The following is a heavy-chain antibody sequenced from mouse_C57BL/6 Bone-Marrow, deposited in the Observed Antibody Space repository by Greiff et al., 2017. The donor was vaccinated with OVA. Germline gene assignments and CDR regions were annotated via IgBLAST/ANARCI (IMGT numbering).Heavy chain of an antibody. J-gene: IGHJ2*01. D-gene: IGHD3-3*01. Sequence: EVQLHQSGPELVKPGASVKISCKASGYTFTDYYMNWVKQSHGKSLEWIGDINPNNGGTSYNQKFKGKATLTVDKSSSTAYMELRSLTSEYSAVYYCARWLYWGQGTTLTVSS. V-gene: IGHV1-26*01. CDR1: GYTFTDYY. CDR3: ARWLY. CDR2: INPNNGGT.